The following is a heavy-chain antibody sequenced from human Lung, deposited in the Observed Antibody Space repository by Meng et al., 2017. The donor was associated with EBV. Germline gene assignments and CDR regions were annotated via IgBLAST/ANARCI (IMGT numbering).Heavy chain of an antibody. CDR2: INDSGST. Sequence: QGQLPQWGGGLLKPSETLSLTCAVYGGSFSGSVSGYYWSWIRQAPGKGLEWIGEINDSGSTDYNPSLKNRLTVSVDRSKSQFSLELSSVTAADTAVYYCARSTFDYWGQGTLVTVSS. D-gene: IGHD1-26*01. CDR3: ARSTFDY. CDR1: GGSFSGSVSGYY. J-gene: IGHJ4*02. V-gene: IGHV4-34*01.